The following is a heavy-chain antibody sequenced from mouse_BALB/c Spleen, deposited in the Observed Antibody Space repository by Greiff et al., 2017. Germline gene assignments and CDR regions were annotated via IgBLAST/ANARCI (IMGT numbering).Heavy chain of an antibody. J-gene: IGHJ4*01. Sequence: EVNVVESGGDLVKPGGSLKLSCAASGFTFSSYGMSWVRQTPDKRLEWVATISSGGSYTYYPDSVKGRFTISRDNAKNTLYLQMSSLKSEDTAMYYCARRATMITSYAMDYWGQGTSVTVSS. V-gene: IGHV5-6*02. D-gene: IGHD2-4*01. CDR1: GFTFSSYG. CDR3: ARRATMITSYAMDY. CDR2: ISSGGSYT.